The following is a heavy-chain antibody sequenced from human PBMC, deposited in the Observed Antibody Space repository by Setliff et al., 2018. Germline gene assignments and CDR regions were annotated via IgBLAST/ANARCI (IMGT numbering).Heavy chain of an antibody. Sequence: PSETLSLTCTVSGGCISSSSYYWGWIRQPPGKGLEWIGYIYYSGSTNYNPSLKSRVTISVDTSKNQFSLKLSSVTAADTAVYYCARARWWPLLDYYIDVWGKGTTVTVSS. CDR3: ARARWWPLLDYYIDV. CDR1: GGCISSSSYY. CDR2: IYYSGST. V-gene: IGHV4-61*05. D-gene: IGHD2-8*02. J-gene: IGHJ6*03.